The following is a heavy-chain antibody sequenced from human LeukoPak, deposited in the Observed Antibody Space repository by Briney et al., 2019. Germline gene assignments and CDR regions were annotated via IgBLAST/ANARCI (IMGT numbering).Heavy chain of an antibody. V-gene: IGHV3-23*01. Sequence: GGSLRLSCAASGFTFSSYAMSWVRQAPGKGLEWGSAMSGSRPNTYYADSVKGRFTISRDNSKNTLFLQMNSLSPDDTAVYYCARGVEPLAANTLAYWGQGTLVTVSS. D-gene: IGHD1-14*01. CDR1: GFTFSSYA. CDR2: MSGSRPNT. J-gene: IGHJ4*02. CDR3: ARGVEPLAANTLAY.